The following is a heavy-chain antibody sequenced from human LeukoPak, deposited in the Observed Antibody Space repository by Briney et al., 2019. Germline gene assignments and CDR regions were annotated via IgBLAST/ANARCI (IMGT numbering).Heavy chain of an antibody. V-gene: IGHV1-3*03. Sequence: ASVKVSCEASGYTFTSYAMHWVRQAPGQRLEWMGWINAGNGDTKYSQEFQGRVTITRDTSASTAYMELSSLRSEDMAVYYCARSRGDYYDSSGSDYFDYWGQGTLVTVSS. D-gene: IGHD3-22*01. J-gene: IGHJ4*02. CDR3: ARSRGDYYDSSGSDYFDY. CDR1: GYTFTSYA. CDR2: INAGNGDT.